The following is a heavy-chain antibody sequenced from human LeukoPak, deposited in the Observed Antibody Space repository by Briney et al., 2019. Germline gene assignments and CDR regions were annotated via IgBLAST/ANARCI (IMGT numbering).Heavy chain of an antibody. J-gene: IGHJ4*02. D-gene: IGHD3-10*01. CDR3: ARDYLLGEPRPPLFVXXX. V-gene: IGHV1-69*05. Sequence: SVKVSCKASGGTFSSYAISWVRQAPGQGLEWMGRIIPIFGTANYAQKFQGRVTITTDESTSTAYMELSSLRSEDTAVYFCARDYLLGEPRPPLFVXXXXGQGXXXTV. CDR1: GGTFSSYA. CDR2: IIPIFGTA.